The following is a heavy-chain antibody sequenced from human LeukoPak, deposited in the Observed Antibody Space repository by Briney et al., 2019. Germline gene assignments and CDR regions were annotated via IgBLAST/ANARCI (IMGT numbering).Heavy chain of an antibody. D-gene: IGHD6-13*01. CDR1: GGSISTSSYY. CDR3: ASSSSWYEEGTFDY. J-gene: IGHJ4*02. Sequence: SETLSLTCTVSGGSISTSSYYWGWVRQPPGKGLEWIGNIFYSGSTYYSPSLKSRVTMSVDTSKNQFSLKLSSVTAADTAVYYCASSSSWYEEGTFDYWGQGTLVTVSS. V-gene: IGHV4-39*07. CDR2: IFYSGST.